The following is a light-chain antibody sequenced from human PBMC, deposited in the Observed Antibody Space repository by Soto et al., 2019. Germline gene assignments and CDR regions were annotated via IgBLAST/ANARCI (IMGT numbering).Light chain of an antibody. CDR2: DAS. Sequence: DIQMTQSPSAMSASVGDRVTITCRASQGISNHLVWFQQRPGKVPKRLIYDASSLQTGVPSRFSGSGSGTDFTLTIISLQPEDFATYYCLQHTNFPLTFGQGTRLEAK. V-gene: IGKV1-17*03. J-gene: IGKJ5*01. CDR1: QGISNH. CDR3: LQHTNFPLT.